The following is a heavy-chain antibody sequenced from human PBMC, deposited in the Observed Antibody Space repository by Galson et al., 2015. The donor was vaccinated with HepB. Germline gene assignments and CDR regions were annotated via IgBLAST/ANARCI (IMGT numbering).Heavy chain of an antibody. J-gene: IGHJ6*02. CDR2: IIPIFGTA. CDR1: GGTFSSYA. D-gene: IGHD3-9*01. Sequence: SVKVSCKASGGTFSSYAISWVRQAPGQGLEWMGGIIPIFGTANYAQKFQGRVTITADESTSTAYMELSSLRSEDTAVYYCARGRLRYFDWLFPIIPDPNYYYGMDVWGQGTTVTVSS. V-gene: IGHV1-69*13. CDR3: ARGRLRYFDWLFPIIPDPNYYYGMDV.